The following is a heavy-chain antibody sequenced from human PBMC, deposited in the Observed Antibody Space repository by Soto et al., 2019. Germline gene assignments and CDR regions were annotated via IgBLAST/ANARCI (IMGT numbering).Heavy chain of an antibody. CDR2: IYYTGST. V-gene: IGHV4-61*01. Sequence: SETLSLTCTVSGGSVSSGSYYWSWIRHPPGKGLEWIGYIYYTGSTNYNPSLKSRVTISVDTSKNQFSLKLSSVTDADTAVYYCARNGRATGYSSGWYYWGSGYFSGMNVWGQGATVTVSS. D-gene: IGHD6-19*01. J-gene: IGHJ6*02. CDR1: GGSVSSGSYY. CDR3: ARNGRATGYSSGWYYWGSGYFSGMNV.